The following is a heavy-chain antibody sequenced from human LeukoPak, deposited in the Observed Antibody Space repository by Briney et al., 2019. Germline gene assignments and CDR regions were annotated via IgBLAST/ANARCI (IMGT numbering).Heavy chain of an antibody. CDR3: AREKLEDDFWSGESFYYGMDV. J-gene: IGHJ6*02. V-gene: IGHV1-2*02. CDR1: GYRFIGYH. Sequence: ASVKVSCKASGYRFIGYHLHWVRQAPGQGPEWMGWFNPNSGDTKYAERFQGRVTMTGDTSISTAYMELSRLRSDDTAIYYCAREKLEDDFWSGESFYYGMDVWGQGTTVTVSS. D-gene: IGHD3-3*01. CDR2: FNPNSGDT.